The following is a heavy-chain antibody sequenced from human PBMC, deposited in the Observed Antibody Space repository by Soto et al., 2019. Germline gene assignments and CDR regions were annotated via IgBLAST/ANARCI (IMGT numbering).Heavy chain of an antibody. V-gene: IGHV4-4*02. J-gene: IGHJ4*02. CDR3: ARALSRYRNFEY. CDR1: GGSISTNDW. CDR2: IYHTEST. D-gene: IGHD5-12*01. Sequence: PSETLSLTGTVSGGSISTNDWWNWVRQPPGKGLEWIGEIYHTESTKYSPSLQSRVTISVDKSRNQFSLRLTSVTTADTAVYYCARALSRYRNFEYSGQGTLVTVSS.